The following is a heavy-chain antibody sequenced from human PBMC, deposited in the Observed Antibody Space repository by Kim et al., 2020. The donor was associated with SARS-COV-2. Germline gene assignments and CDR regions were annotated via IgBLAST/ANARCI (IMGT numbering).Heavy chain of an antibody. D-gene: IGHD1-26*01. J-gene: IGHJ4*02. CDR3: AREAGGSRPFDY. Sequence: TYSPSLESRVTMSVDTSKNPFSLKLNSVTAADTAVYYCAREAGGSRPFDYWGQGTLVTVSS. V-gene: IGHV4-4*07.